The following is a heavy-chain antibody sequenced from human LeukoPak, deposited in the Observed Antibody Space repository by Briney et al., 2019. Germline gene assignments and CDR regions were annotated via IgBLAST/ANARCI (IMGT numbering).Heavy chain of an antibody. D-gene: IGHD3-10*01. CDR3: ALTREWELLGGYFQF. V-gene: IGHV3-23*01. CDR1: GFNLSTYA. CDR2: ISGSDRT. Sequence: PGGSLRLSCAASGFNLSTYAMSWVRQAPGKGLEWVSVISGSDRTYYADSVKGRFTTSRDKSKNTLFLQVNSLRDEDTAIYYCALTREWELLGGYFQFWGQGTLVTASS. J-gene: IGHJ1*01.